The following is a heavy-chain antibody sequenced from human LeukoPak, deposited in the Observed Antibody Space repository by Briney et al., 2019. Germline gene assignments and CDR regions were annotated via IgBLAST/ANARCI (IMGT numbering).Heavy chain of an antibody. CDR3: ARSIVVVTYLAY. Sequence: VGSLRLSCAASGFAFSSYALHWVRQAPGQGLQWVASISYDGNNKYYADSVRGRFTISRDSAKNTLYLQMNSLSTEDTAMYYCARSIVVVTYLAYWGQGTRVTVSS. V-gene: IGHV3-30-3*01. D-gene: IGHD2-21*02. J-gene: IGHJ4*02. CDR2: ISYDGNNK. CDR1: GFAFSSYA.